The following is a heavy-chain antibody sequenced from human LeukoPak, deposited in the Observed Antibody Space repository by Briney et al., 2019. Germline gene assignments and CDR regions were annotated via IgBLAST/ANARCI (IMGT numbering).Heavy chain of an antibody. CDR3: ARGYSGSSDAFDI. V-gene: IGHV3-53*01. CDR1: GFTVSSNY. J-gene: IGHJ3*02. D-gene: IGHD1-26*01. CDR2: IYSGGST. Sequence: GGTLRLSCAASGFTVSSNYMSWVRQAPGKGLEWVSVIYSGGSTYYADSVKGRFTISRDNSKNTLYLQMNSLRADDTAVYYCARGYSGSSDAFDIWGQGTMVTVSS.